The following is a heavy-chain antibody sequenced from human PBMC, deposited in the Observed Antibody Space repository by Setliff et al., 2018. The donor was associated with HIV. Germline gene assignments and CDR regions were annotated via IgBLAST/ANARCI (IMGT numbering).Heavy chain of an antibody. D-gene: IGHD1-1*01. V-gene: IGHV4-34*01. CDR2: INHSGST. CDR3: ARVRDPNWNYDMDV. Sequence: SETLSLTCAVYGGSFNNYYWSWIRQPPGQGLVWIGEINHSGSTSYNPSLKSRVTIAVDTSKNQFSLKLNSITAADTARYFCARVRDPNWNYDMDVWGQGTTVTVS. CDR1: GGSFNNYY. J-gene: IGHJ6*03.